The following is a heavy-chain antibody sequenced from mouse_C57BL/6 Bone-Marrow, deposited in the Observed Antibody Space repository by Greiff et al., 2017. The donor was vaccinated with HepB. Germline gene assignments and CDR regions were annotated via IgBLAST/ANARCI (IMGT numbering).Heavy chain of an antibody. CDR1: GFTFSDYG. CDR2: ISNLAYSI. CDR3: ARDGYYDYAMDY. J-gene: IGHJ4*01. D-gene: IGHD2-3*01. Sequence: EVKLMESGGGLVQPGGSLKLSCAASGFTFSDYGMAWVRQAPRKGPEWVAFISNLAYSIYYADTVTGRFTISRENAKNTLYLEMSSLRSEDTAMYYCARDGYYDYAMDYWGQGTSVTVSS. V-gene: IGHV5-15*01.